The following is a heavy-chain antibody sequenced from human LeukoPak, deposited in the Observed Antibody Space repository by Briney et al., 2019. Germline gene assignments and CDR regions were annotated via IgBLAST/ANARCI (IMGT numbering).Heavy chain of an antibody. V-gene: IGHV3-15*01. CDR1: GFTFSNTW. J-gene: IGHJ3*02. D-gene: IGHD3-3*01. CDR3: ARDITIFDRGAFDI. CDR2: IKSKTNGGTT. Sequence: GGSLRLSWAASGFTFSNTWMSWVRQAPGKGLEWVGRIKSKTNGGTTDYAAPVKGRFTISRDNAKNSLYLQMNSLRAEDTAVYYCARDITIFDRGAFDIWGQGTMVTVSS.